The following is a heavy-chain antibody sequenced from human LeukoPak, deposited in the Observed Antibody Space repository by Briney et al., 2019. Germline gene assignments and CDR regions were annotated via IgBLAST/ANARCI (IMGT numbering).Heavy chain of an antibody. D-gene: IGHD3-22*01. CDR3: AKALGSGYSCFDY. J-gene: IGHJ4*02. CDR1: GFTFSSYA. Sequence: GGSLRLSCAASGFTFSSYAMRWVRQAPGKGREWVSAISGSGGSTYYADSVKCRFTISRDNSKNTLYLQMNSLRAEDTAVYYCAKALGSGYSCFDYWGQGTLVTVSS. CDR2: ISGSGGST. V-gene: IGHV3-23*01.